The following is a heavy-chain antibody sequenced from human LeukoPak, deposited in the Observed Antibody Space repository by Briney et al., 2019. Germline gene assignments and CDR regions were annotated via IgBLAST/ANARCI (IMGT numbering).Heavy chain of an antibody. J-gene: IGHJ4*02. V-gene: IGHV3-21*01. CDR2: ISSGSSYI. Sequence: GGSLRLSCAASGFTFSSYSMNWVRQAPGKGLEWVSSISSGSSYIYYADSVKGRFTISRDNAKNSLYLQMNSLRAEDTAVYYCARDGKVGPFSSPFDYWGQGTLVTVSS. CDR1: GFTFSSYS. CDR3: ARDGKVGPFSSPFDY. D-gene: IGHD6-13*01.